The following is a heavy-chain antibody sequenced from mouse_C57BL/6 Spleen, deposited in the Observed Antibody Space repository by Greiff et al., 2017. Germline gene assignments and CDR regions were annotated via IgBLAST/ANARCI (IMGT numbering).Heavy chain of an antibody. CDR1: GYTFTDYY. CDR3: ARVDGEDNAMDY. V-gene: IGHV1-76*01. J-gene: IGHJ4*01. CDR2: IYPGSGNT. Sequence: QVQLQQSGAELVRPGASVKLSCKASGYTFTDYYINWVKQRPGQGLEWIARIYPGSGNTYYNEKFKGKATLTAEKSSSTAYMQLSSLTSEDSAVYFCARVDGEDNAMDYWGQGTSVTVSS.